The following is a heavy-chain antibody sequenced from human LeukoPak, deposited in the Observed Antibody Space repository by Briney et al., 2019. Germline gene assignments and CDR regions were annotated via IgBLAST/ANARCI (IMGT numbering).Heavy chain of an antibody. V-gene: IGHV4-34*01. D-gene: IGHD6-19*01. CDR2: INHSGST. J-gene: IGHJ6*03. CDR3: ARGLRNAHSSGWYRRYYYYYMDV. Sequence: ASETLSLTCAVYGGSFSGYYWSWIRQPPGKGLEWIGEINHSGSTNYNPSLKSRVTISVDTSKNQFSLKLSSVTAADTAVYYCARGLRNAHSSGWYRRYYYYYMDVWGKGTTVTVSS. CDR1: GGSFSGYY.